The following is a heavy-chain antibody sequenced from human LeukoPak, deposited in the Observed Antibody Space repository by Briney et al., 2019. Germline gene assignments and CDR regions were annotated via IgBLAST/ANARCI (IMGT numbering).Heavy chain of an antibody. J-gene: IGHJ4*02. CDR1: GFTFSRYA. Sequence: PGGSLRLSCAASGFTFSRYAMHWVRQAPGKGLEWVAVISYDGSNKYYADSVKGRFTISRDNSKNTLYLQMNSLRAEDTAVYYCARVIPRITMVRGPFDYWGQGTLVTVSS. CDR2: ISYDGSNK. V-gene: IGHV3-30-3*01. CDR3: ARVIPRITMVRGPFDY. D-gene: IGHD3-10*01.